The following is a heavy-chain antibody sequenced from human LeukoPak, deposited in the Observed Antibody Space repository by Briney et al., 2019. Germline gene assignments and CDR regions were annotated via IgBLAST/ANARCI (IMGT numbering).Heavy chain of an antibody. Sequence: GGSLRLSCAASGFTFSSYAMSWVRQAPGKGPEWVSAISGSGGSTYYPDSVKGRFTISRDNSKNTLYLQMNSLRAEDTAVYYCAKVQGSGSYGYYGMDVWGQGTTVTVSS. CDR1: GFTFSSYA. CDR2: ISGSGGST. V-gene: IGHV3-23*01. J-gene: IGHJ6*02. D-gene: IGHD3-10*01. CDR3: AKVQGSGSYGYYGMDV.